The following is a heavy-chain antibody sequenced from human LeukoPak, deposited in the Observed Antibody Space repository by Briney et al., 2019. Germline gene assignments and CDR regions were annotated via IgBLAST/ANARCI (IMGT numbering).Heavy chain of an antibody. D-gene: IGHD6-13*01. V-gene: IGHV3-66*02. Sequence: GGSLRLSCAASGFTVSSNYMSWVRQAPGKGLEWVSGIYSGGSTYYADSVKGRFTISRDNSKNTLYLQMNSLRAEDTAVYYCARVHGLTAAAGPRDYWGQGTLVTVSS. CDR2: IYSGGST. CDR1: GFTVSSNY. CDR3: ARVHGLTAAAGPRDY. J-gene: IGHJ4*02.